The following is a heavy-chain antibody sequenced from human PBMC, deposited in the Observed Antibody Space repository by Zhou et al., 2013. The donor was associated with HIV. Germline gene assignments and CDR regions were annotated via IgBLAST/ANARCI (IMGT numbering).Heavy chain of an antibody. CDR2: INPNSGGT. V-gene: IGHV1-2*02. CDR3: GRDWGSYDAFDI. J-gene: IGHJ3*02. D-gene: IGHD3-16*01. Sequence: QVQLVQSGAEVKRPGASVKVSCKASGFTFTGYYIHWLRQAPGQGFEWMGWINPNSGGTNYAQKFQDRVTMTGDTSAGTVYLDLSGLRSDDTAVYYCGRDWGSYDAFDIWGQGTLVTVSS. CDR1: GFTFTGYY.